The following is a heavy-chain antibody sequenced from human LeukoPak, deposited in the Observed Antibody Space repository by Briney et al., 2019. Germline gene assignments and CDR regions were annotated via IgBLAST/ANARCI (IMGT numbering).Heavy chain of an antibody. D-gene: IGHD2-15*01. CDR1: GLTFSTYW. CDR2: GKHDGSEK. Sequence: PGGSLRLSCAVSGLTFSTYWMSWAGQVPGQGLEGWATGKHDGSEKYYVDSVKGRFTISRDNAKNSLFLQMNSLRDEDTAVYYCASDSPGYDSGSYFAYWGQGTLVTVSS. J-gene: IGHJ4*02. CDR3: ASDSPGYDSGSYFAY. V-gene: IGHV3-7*03.